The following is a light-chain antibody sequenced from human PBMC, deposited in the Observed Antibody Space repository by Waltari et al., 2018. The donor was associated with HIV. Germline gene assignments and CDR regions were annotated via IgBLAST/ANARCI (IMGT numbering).Light chain of an antibody. CDR2: EVN. CDR3: NSYAGSNNWV. CDR1: SSDVGGSKS. J-gene: IGLJ3*02. V-gene: IGLV2-8*01. Sequence: QSALTQPPSASGSPGQSVTISCTGTSSDVGGSKSVSWYHQHPGKAPKLMIYEVNKRPSGVPDRFSGSKSANTASLTVSGLQADDEADYYCNSYAGSNNWVFGGGTKLTVL.